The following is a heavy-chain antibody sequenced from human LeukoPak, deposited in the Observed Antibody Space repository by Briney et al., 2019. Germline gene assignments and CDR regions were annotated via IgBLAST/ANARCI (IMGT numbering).Heavy chain of an antibody. CDR2: ISYDGSNK. J-gene: IGHJ6*04. D-gene: IGHD6-25*01. CDR3: ARAPSTRLGMDV. Sequence: GGSLRLSCAASGITFSSYAMHWVRQAPGKGLEWVAVISYDGSNKYYADSVKGRFTISRDNSKNTLYLQMNSLRAEDTAVYYCARAPSTRLGMDVWGKGTTVTVSS. V-gene: IGHV3-30*04. CDR1: GITFSSYA.